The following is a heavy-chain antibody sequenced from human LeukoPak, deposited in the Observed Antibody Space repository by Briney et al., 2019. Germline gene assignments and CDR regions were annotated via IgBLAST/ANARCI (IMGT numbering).Heavy chain of an antibody. CDR2: ISSSSSTI. CDR1: GFTFSSYS. CDR3: AKNPVAGTSY. J-gene: IGHJ4*02. Sequence: PGGSLRLSCAASGFTFSSYSMNWVRQAPGKGLEWVSYISSSSSTIYYADSVKGRFTISRDNAKNSLYLQMNSLRAEDTAVYYCAKNPVAGTSYWGQGTLVTVSS. V-gene: IGHV3-48*01. D-gene: IGHD6-19*01.